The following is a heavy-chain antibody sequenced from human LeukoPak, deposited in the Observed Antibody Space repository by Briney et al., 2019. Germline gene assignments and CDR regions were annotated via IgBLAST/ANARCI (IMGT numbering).Heavy chain of an antibody. D-gene: IGHD5-18*01. CDR3: VRVDGSGYSPY. J-gene: IGHJ4*02. Sequence: SGTLSLACTVSGDSIISNTFSWGWLRQPPGKGLEWIGNVSYTGDTYYNPSLKSRVTMSADTSKNQFSLKVNSVTAADTALYFCVRVDGSGYSPYWGQGTLVTVSS. CDR2: VSYTGDT. CDR1: GDSIISNTFS. V-gene: IGHV4-39*01.